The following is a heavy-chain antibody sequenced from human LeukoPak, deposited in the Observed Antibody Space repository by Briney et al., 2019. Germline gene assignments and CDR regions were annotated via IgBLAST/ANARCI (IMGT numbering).Heavy chain of an antibody. V-gene: IGHV3-21*01. CDR2: ISSSSSYI. CDR1: GFTFSSYE. D-gene: IGHD6-13*01. Sequence: GGSLRLSCAASGFTFSSYEMNWVRQAPGKGLEWVSSISSSSSYIYYADSVKGRFAISRDNAKNSLYLQMNSLRAEDTAVYYCARGTIAAAGTGDYWGQGTLVTVSS. CDR3: ARGTIAAAGTGDY. J-gene: IGHJ4*02.